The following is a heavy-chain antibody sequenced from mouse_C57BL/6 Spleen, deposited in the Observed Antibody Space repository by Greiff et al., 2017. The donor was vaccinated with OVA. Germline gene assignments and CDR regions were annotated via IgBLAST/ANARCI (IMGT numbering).Heavy chain of an antibody. CDR3: ARMVTTYYYAMDY. V-gene: IGHV3-3*01. D-gene: IGHD2-2*01. CDR1: GFSINSDCY. CDR2: TFYSGIT. J-gene: IGHJ4*01. Sequence: EVKLLESGPSLVRPSQTLSLTCTVTGFSINSDCYWIWIRQFPGNQLEYIGYTFYSGITYYNPSLESRTNITRDTSKNQFSLKLSSMTTEDTATYYCARMVTTYYYAMDYWGQGTSVTVSS.